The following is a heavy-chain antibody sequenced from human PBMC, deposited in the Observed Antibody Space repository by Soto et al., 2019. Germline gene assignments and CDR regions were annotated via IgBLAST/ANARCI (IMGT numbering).Heavy chain of an antibody. Sequence: GGSLRLSCLASGFSFNSFNMIWVRQAPGKGLEWVSAISPNGQGIWYADSVKGRFTISRDISRNTVFLQMDSLRAEDTAVYYCAKGRQYPRDYFHYWGQGTLVTVSS. CDR1: GFSFNSFN. CDR2: ISPNGQGI. D-gene: IGHD4-4*01. CDR3: AKGRQYPRDYFHY. V-gene: IGHV3-23*01. J-gene: IGHJ4*02.